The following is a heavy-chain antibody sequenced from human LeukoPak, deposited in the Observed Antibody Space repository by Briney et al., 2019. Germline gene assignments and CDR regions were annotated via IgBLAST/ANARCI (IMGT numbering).Heavy chain of an antibody. CDR1: GFTFSSYA. CDR2: ISSNGGST. V-gene: IGHV3-64*01. Sequence: PGRSLRLSCAASGFTFSSYAMHWVRQAPGKGLQYVSGISSNGGSTFYANSVKGRFTISRDNSKNTLYLQMGSLRAEDMAVYYCAKDRRYSGSSFDYWGQGTLVTVSS. J-gene: IGHJ4*02. D-gene: IGHD1-26*01. CDR3: AKDRRYSGSSFDY.